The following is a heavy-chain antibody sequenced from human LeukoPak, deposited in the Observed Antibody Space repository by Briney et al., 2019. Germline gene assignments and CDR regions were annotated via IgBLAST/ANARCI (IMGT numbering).Heavy chain of an antibody. V-gene: IGHV3-74*01. J-gene: IGHJ4*02. CDR3: AKDQWQAGGFDY. D-gene: IGHD6-19*01. CDR1: GFAFSSLY. CDR2: INIDGSST. Sequence: GGSLRLSCAASGFAFSSLYMHWVRQAPGKGLVWVSRINIDGSSTTYADSVKGRFTISRDNTKNTLYLQMNRLRTEDTALYYCAKDQWQAGGFDYWGQGTLVTVSS.